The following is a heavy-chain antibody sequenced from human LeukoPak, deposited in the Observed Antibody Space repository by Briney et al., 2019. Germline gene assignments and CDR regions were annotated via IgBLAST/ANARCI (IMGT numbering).Heavy chain of an antibody. Sequence: PGGSLRLSCAASGFTFSSYAVHWVRQAPGKGLEWVAVISYDGSNKYYADSVKGRFTISRDNSKNTLYLQMNSLRAEDTAVYYCARELRRYYYGSGSYYNRSSSFDPWGQGTLVTVSS. J-gene: IGHJ5*02. CDR3: ARELRRYYYGSGSYYNRSSSFDP. CDR2: ISYDGSNK. D-gene: IGHD3-10*01. V-gene: IGHV3-30-3*01. CDR1: GFTFSSYA.